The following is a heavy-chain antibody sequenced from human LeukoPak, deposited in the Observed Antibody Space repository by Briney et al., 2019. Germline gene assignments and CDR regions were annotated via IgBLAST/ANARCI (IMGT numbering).Heavy chain of an antibody. J-gene: IGHJ4*02. Sequence: SETLSLTCAVYGGSFSGYYWSWIRQPPGKGLEWIGEINHSGSTNYNPSLKSRVTISVDTSKNQFSLKLSSVTAADTAVYYCARDPVMITFGHFDYWGQGTLVTVSS. CDR1: GGSFSGYY. CDR3: ARDPVMITFGHFDY. D-gene: IGHD3-16*01. V-gene: IGHV4-34*01. CDR2: INHSGST.